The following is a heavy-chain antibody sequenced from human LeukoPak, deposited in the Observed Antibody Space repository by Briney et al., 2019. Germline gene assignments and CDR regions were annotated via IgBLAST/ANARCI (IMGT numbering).Heavy chain of an antibody. J-gene: IGHJ5*02. D-gene: IGHD3-22*01. V-gene: IGHV1-18*01. CDR3: ARDEASYFYDSGGRIDL. CDR1: GYTFTSYG. CDR2: ISPYNGNT. Sequence: VSVNVSCKASGYTFTSYGITWVRRAPGQGLEWMGWISPYNGNTNHAQSLQGRVTMTTDTSTATAYMELRSLTSDDTAVYYCARDEASYFYDSGGRIDLWGQGTLVTVSS.